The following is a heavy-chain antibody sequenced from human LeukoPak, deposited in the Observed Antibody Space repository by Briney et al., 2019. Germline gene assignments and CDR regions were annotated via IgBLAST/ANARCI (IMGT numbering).Heavy chain of an antibody. CDR2: ISYDGSNK. V-gene: IGHV3-30*03. CDR1: GFTFSSYG. D-gene: IGHD3-22*01. CDR3: DFTLRNSSGYYDY. J-gene: IGHJ4*02. Sequence: GGSLRLSCAASGFTFSSYGMHWVRQAPGKGLEWVAVISYDGSNKYYADSVKGRFTISRDNSKNTLYLQMNSLRAEDTAVYYCDFTLRNSSGYYDYWGQGTLVTVSS.